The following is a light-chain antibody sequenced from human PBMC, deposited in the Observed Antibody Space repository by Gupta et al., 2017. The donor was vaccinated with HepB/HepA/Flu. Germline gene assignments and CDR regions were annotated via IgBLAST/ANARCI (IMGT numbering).Light chain of an antibody. CDR3: RHQNSYLFS. J-gene: IGKJ5*01. CDR1: QGIRND. V-gene: IGKV1-17*01. Sequence: DIQMTQSPSSLSASVGDRVTISCRASQGIRNDLAWYQQKPGKAPKRLIYAASSLQSGVPSRFSGSGSGTEFTLTISSLQPEDFATYYCRHQNSYLFSVGQGTQLEIK. CDR2: AAS.